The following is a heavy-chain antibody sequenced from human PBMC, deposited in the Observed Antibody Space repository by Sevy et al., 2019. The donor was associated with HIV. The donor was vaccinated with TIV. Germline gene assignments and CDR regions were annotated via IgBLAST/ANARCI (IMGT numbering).Heavy chain of an antibody. J-gene: IGHJ4*02. Sequence: GGSLRLSCAASGFTFSSYSMNWVRQAPGKGLEWVSSISSSSSYIYYADSVKGRFTISRDNAKNSLYLQMNSLRAEDTAVYYCAGSGFLEWLLYRGFDYWGQGTLVTVSS. V-gene: IGHV3-21*01. CDR1: GFTFSSYS. CDR2: ISSSSSYI. CDR3: AGSGFLEWLLYRGFDY. D-gene: IGHD3-3*01.